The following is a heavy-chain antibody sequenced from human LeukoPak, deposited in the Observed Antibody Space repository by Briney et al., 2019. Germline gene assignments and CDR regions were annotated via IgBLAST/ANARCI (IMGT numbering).Heavy chain of an antibody. J-gene: IGHJ4*02. CDR2: IRQDGGEA. V-gene: IGHV3-7*01. CDR3: ASLRSSY. CDR1: GFTFSDYG. Sequence: GGSLRLSSAASGFTFSDYGMTWVRQAPGKGLEWLANIRQDGGEAFYVDSMKGRFTISRDNAKNSLYLQMSSLRDEDTAVYYCASLRSSYWGQGTLVTVSS.